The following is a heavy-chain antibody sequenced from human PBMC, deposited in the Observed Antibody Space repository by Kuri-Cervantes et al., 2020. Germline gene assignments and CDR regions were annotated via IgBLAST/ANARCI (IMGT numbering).Heavy chain of an antibody. J-gene: IGHJ5*02. CDR3: ARHLRVNYNWFDP. Sequence: SETLSLTCTVSGGSISSYYWSWIRQPPGKGLELIGYIYYSGSTNYNPSLKSRVTISVDTSKNQFSLKLSSVTAADTAVYYCARHLRVNYNWFDPWGQGTLVTVSS. CDR1: GGSISSYY. D-gene: IGHD4-23*01. V-gene: IGHV4-59*08. CDR2: IYYSGST.